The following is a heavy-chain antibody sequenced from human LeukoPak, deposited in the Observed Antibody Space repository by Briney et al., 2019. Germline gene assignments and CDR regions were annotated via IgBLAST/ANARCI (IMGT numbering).Heavy chain of an antibody. Sequence: PGGSLRLSCVVSGFPVSSNYMSWVRQSPRKGLVWVSRINGDGTQTRNADSVKGRFTISRENAKNTLYLQMSSLRAEDTAVYFCARGGGSSAGLEAFDIWGRGTMVTVSS. D-gene: IGHD6-19*01. J-gene: IGHJ3*02. CDR1: GFPVSSNY. CDR2: INGDGTQT. V-gene: IGHV3-74*01. CDR3: ARGGGSSAGLEAFDI.